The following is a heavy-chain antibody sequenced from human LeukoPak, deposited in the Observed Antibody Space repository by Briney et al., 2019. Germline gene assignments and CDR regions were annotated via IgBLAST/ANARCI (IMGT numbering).Heavy chain of an antibody. D-gene: IGHD2-15*01. Sequence: SETLSLTCTVSGGSISSGGYYWSWIRQHPGKGLEWIGYIYYSGSTYYNPSLKSRVTTSVDTSKNQFSLKLSSVTAADTAVYYCARDPGYCSGGSCYNGYGMDVWGQGTTVTVSS. CDR1: GGSISSGGYY. V-gene: IGHV4-31*03. J-gene: IGHJ6*02. CDR3: ARDPGYCSGGSCYNGYGMDV. CDR2: IYYSGST.